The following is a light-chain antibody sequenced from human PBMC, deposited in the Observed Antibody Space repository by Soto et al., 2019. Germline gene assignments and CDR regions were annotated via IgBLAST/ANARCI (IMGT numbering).Light chain of an antibody. CDR2: QDS. Sequence: SYELTQPPSVSVSPGQTASITCSGDKLGDQYACWYQQKPGQSPVLVIYQDSKRPSGIPERFSGSNSGNTATLTISGTKAMDEADYYCQAWDSSTLGVFGTGTQLTVL. CDR3: QAWDSSTLGV. J-gene: IGLJ1*01. V-gene: IGLV3-1*01. CDR1: KLGDQY.